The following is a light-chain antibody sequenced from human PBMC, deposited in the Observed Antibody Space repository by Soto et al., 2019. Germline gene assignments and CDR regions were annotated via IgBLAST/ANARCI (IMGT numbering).Light chain of an antibody. CDR2: DSS. V-gene: IGKV1-5*01. Sequence: DIQMTQSPSTLSASVGDRVTITCRASQNISIWLAWYQQRAGRAPRLLIYDSSSLESGVPSTFSGSGSGTEFSLTISNLRPDDFATYYCQHYHSFSITFGQGTRLEIK. CDR3: QHYHSFSIT. CDR1: QNISIW. J-gene: IGKJ5*01.